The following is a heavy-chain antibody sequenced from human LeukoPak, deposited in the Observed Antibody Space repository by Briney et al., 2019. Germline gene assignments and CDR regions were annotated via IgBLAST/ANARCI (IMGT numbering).Heavy chain of an antibody. J-gene: IGHJ4*02. CDR1: GFTFSSYG. Sequence: GGSLRLSCAVSGFTFSSYGMHWVRQAPGKGLEWVAVISYDGSNKYYADSVKGRFTISRDNSKNTLYLQMNSLRAGDTAVYYCAKAPVGVILDYWGQGTLVTVSS. CDR3: AKAPVGVILDY. CDR2: ISYDGSNK. V-gene: IGHV3-30*18. D-gene: IGHD3-10*01.